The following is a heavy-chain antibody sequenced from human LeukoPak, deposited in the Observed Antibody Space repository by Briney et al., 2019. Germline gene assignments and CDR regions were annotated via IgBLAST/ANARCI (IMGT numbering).Heavy chain of an antibody. CDR1: GGSISSYY. D-gene: IGHD6-13*01. CDR2: IYYSGST. Sequence: SETLSLTCTVSGGSISSYYWSWIRQPPGKGLEWIGYIYYSGSTNYNPSLKSRVTISVDTSKNQFSLKLSSVTAADTAFYYCARQYSTNWYDDRGWFDPWGQGTLVTVSS. V-gene: IGHV4-59*08. J-gene: IGHJ5*02. CDR3: ARQYSTNWYDDRGWFDP.